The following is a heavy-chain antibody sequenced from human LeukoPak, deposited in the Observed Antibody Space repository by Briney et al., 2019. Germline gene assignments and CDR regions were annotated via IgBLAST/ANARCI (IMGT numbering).Heavy chain of an antibody. CDR2: INPNSGGT. V-gene: IGHV1-2*02. D-gene: IGHD6-19*01. CDR3: ARGGSGWFSFFDY. Sequence: ASVKVSCKASRYTFTGYYMHWVRQAPGQGLEWMGWINPNSGGTNYAQKFQGRVTMTRDTSISTAYMELSRLRSDDTAVYYCARGGSGWFSFFDYWGQGTLVTVSS. J-gene: IGHJ4*02. CDR1: RYTFTGYY.